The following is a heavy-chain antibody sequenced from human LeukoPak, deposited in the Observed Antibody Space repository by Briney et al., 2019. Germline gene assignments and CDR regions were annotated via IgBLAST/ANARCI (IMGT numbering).Heavy chain of an antibody. V-gene: IGHV3-74*01. Sequence: GGSLRLSCAASGFTFSSYWMHWVRQAPGKGLVWVSRINTDGSSTSYADSVKGRFTISRDNSKNTLYLQMNSLRAEDTAVYYCARRDASSPFDYYYMDVWGKGTTVTVSS. CDR2: INTDGSST. J-gene: IGHJ6*03. CDR3: ARRDASSPFDYYYMDV. CDR1: GFTFSSYW.